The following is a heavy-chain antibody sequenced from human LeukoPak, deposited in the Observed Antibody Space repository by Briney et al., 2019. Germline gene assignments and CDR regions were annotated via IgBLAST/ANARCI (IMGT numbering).Heavy chain of an antibody. CDR2: IYSGGST. D-gene: IGHD1-26*01. J-gene: IGHJ6*03. Sequence: GGSLRLFCAASGFTVSSNYMSWVRQAPGKGLEWVSVIYSGGSTYYADSVKGRFTISRDNSKNTLYLQMNSLRAEDTAVYYCAKDFVGYYYYYMDVWGKGTTVTVSS. V-gene: IGHV3-53*01. CDR3: AKDFVGYYYYYMDV. CDR1: GFTVSSNY.